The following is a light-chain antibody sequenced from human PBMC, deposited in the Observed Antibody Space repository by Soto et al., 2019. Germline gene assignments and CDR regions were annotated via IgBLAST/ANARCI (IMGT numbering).Light chain of an antibody. CDR2: GAS. CDR1: QSVSSN. Sequence: EIVMTQSPVTLSVSPGERATLSCRASQSVSSNLAWYQQKPGQAPRLLIFGASTRATGIPARFTGSGSGTEFTLTISSLQSEDFAVYYCQQYNNWPPITFGQGTRLEIK. J-gene: IGKJ5*01. V-gene: IGKV3-15*01. CDR3: QQYNNWPPIT.